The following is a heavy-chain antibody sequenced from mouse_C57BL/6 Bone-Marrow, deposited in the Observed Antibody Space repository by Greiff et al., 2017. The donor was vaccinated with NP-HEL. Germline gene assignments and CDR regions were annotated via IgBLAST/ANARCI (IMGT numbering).Heavy chain of an antibody. Sequence: EVQGVESGEGLVKPGGSLKLSCAASGFTFSSYAMSWVRPTPEKRLEWVAYISSGGDYIYYADTVKGRFTISRDNARNTLYLQMSSLKSEDTAMYYCTRDITPYWYFDVWGTGTTVTVSS. CDR1: GFTFSSYA. CDR2: ISSGGDYI. J-gene: IGHJ1*03. CDR3: TRDITPYWYFDV. D-gene: IGHD1-1*01. V-gene: IGHV5-9-1*02.